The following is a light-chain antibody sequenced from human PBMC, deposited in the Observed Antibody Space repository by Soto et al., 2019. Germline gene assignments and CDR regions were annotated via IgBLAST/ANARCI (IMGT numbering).Light chain of an antibody. V-gene: IGKV1-5*03. J-gene: IGKJ5*01. Sequence: DIEMAQAPSTLSASVGDRVTITCRASQSISSWLAWYQQKPGKAPKLLIYKASSLESGVPSRFSGSGSGTEFTLTISRLQPDDFETYFRYSGALGQGTRLEIK. CDR3: YSGA. CDR2: KAS. CDR1: QSISSW.